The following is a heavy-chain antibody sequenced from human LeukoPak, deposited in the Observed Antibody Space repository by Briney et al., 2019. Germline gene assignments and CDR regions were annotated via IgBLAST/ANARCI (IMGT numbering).Heavy chain of an antibody. CDR3: ARDPYSHDSSGFSYFLQY. D-gene: IGHD6-19*01. CDR1: GFVFSKYA. CDR2: VSYDGDFK. J-gene: IGHJ4*02. V-gene: IGHV3-30-3*01. Sequence: EGSLRLSCVGSGFVFSKYAVHWVRQAPGKGLEWVAVVSYDGDFKLYGDSVKGRFTISRDNSQNMLFLQMNDLRPQDAATYFCARDPYSHDSSGFSYFLQYWGQGTVVTVSS.